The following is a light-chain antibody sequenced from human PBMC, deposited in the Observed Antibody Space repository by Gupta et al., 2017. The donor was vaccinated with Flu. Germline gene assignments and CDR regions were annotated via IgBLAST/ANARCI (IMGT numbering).Light chain of an antibody. J-gene: IGKJ2*03. CDR3: MQGLQTPYS. V-gene: IGKV2-28*01. Sequence: DIVVTQSPLSLTVTTGEPASLSCRSSQSPLHSNGKTFLAWYVQKPGQSPQILIYLGFNRASGVPDRFSGSGSGTDFTLKISRVEAEDVGIYYCMQGLQTPYSFGQGTKLEIK. CDR1: QSPLHSNGKTF. CDR2: LGF.